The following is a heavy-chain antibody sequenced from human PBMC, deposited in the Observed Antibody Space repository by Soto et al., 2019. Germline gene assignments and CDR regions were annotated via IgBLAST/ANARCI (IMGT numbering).Heavy chain of an antibody. Sequence: ASVKVSCKASGYTFTSYGISWVRQAPGQGLEWMGWISAYNGNTNYAQKLQGRVTMTTDTSTSTAYMELRSLRSDDTAVYYCARDNRITIFGVVIPYYYGMDVWGQGTTVTVSS. J-gene: IGHJ6*02. CDR2: ISAYNGNT. V-gene: IGHV1-18*01. D-gene: IGHD3-3*01. CDR3: ARDNRITIFGVVIPYYYGMDV. CDR1: GYTFTSYG.